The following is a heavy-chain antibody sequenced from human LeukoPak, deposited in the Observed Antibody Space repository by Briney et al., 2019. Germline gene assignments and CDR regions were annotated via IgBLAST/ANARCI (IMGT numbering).Heavy chain of an antibody. V-gene: IGHV3-33*01. CDR3: ARGQYSSGYYFRAFDI. Sequence: PGRSLRLSCAASGFTFSSYGMHWVRQAPGKGLEWVAIIWSDGSNKYYADSAKGRFTISRDNSKNTLYLQMNSLRAEDTAVYYCARGQYSSGYYFRAFDIWGQGTMVTVFS. CDR1: GFTFSSYG. CDR2: IWSDGSNK. D-gene: IGHD3-22*01. J-gene: IGHJ3*02.